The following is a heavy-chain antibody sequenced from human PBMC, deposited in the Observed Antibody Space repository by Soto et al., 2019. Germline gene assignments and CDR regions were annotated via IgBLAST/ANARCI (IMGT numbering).Heavy chain of an antibody. Sequence: VGSLRVSCEVSGLTFNTSGMHWVRQAPGKGLEWLAVISYDGATQYYGDTVKGRFTISRDNSKNTLFLHMGRLRAEDTAMYYCATKARVTHYLYYGMDVWGLGTTVTVSS. J-gene: IGHJ6*02. CDR1: GLTFNTSG. D-gene: IGHD2-21*02. CDR3: ATKARVTHYLYYGMDV. V-gene: IGHV3-30*03. CDR2: ISYDGATQ.